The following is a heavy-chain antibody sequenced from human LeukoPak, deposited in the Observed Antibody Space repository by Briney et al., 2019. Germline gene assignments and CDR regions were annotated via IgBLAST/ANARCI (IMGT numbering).Heavy chain of an antibody. CDR2: INQDGSEK. D-gene: IGHD2-8*01. Sequence: GGSLTLSCAASGFTFSRYWMSWVRQAPGRGLEWVANINQDGSEKYYVDSVKGRFTISRDNAKISLYLQLNSLRAEDTAVYYCARAMMGYADWFDPWGQGTLVTVSS. V-gene: IGHV3-7*01. J-gene: IGHJ5*02. CDR3: ARAMMGYADWFDP. CDR1: GFTFSRYW.